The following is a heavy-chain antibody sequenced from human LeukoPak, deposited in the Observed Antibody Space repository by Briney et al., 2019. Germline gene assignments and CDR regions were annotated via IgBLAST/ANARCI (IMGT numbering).Heavy chain of an antibody. CDR1: GGSISSSSYY. V-gene: IGHV4-39*07. Sequence: SETLSLACTVSGGSISSSSYYWGWIRQPPGKGLEWIVSFYYSGSTYYNPSLKSRVTISVDTSKNQFSLKLSSVTAADTAVYYCARVAGYYDSSGYYYDYWGQGTLVTVSS. CDR3: ARVAGYYDSSGYYYDY. D-gene: IGHD3-22*01. J-gene: IGHJ4*02. CDR2: FYYSGST.